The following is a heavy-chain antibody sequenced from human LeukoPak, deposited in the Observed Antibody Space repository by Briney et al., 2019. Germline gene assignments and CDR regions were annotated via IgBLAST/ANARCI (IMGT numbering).Heavy chain of an antibody. CDR2: INHSGST. V-gene: IGHV4-34*01. J-gene: IGHJ1*01. D-gene: IGHD3-22*01. Sequence: PSETLSLTCAVYGGSFSGYYWSWIRQPPGKGLEWIGEINHSGSTNYNPSLKSRVTISVDTSKNQFSLKLSSVTAADTAVYYCATGPTYYYDSSGYYRKGEYFQHWGQGTLVTVSS. CDR1: GGSFSGYY. CDR3: ATGPTYYYDSSGYYRKGEYFQH.